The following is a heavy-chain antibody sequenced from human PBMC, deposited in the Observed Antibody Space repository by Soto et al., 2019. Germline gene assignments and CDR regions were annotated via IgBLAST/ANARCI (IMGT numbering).Heavy chain of an antibody. CDR3: AGVLWFRGMDV. CDR2: TYYRSKWIH. CDR1: GDSVSSSSAA. Sequence: SQTLSLTCDISGDSVSSSSAAWNWIRQSPSRGLEWLGRTYYRSKWIHEYTVSMESRITINPDTSKNQFSLHIYSVTPEDTAVYYCAGVLWFRGMDVWGQGAPVTVSS. V-gene: IGHV6-1*01. J-gene: IGHJ6*02. D-gene: IGHD2-21*01.